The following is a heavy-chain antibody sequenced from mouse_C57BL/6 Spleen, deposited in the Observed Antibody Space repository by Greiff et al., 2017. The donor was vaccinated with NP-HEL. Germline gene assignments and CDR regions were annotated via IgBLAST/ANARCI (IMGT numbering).Heavy chain of an antibody. V-gene: IGHV1-53*01. CDR2: INPSNGGT. CDR3: ARLGGYYERYYFDY. J-gene: IGHJ2*01. CDR1: GYTFTSYW. Sequence: QVQLKQPGTELVKPGASVKLSCKASGYTFTSYWMHWVKQRPGQGLEWIGNINPSNGGTNYNEKFKSKATLTVDKSSSTAYMQLSSLTSEDSAVYYCARLGGYYERYYFDYWGQGTTLTVSS. D-gene: IGHD2-3*01.